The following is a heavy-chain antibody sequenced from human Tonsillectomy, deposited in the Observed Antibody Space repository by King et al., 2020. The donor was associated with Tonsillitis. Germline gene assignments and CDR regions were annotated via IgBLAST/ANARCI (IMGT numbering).Heavy chain of an antibody. Sequence: VQLVESGGGVVQPGRSLRLSCAASGFTFSHYSMHWVRQAPGKGLECVALISYDGSNKYYADSVKGRFTISRDNSKNTLYLQMNSLKTEDTAVYYCARPRTTGNGAAYFQHWGQGTLVTVSS. CDR3: ARPRTTGNGAAYFQH. J-gene: IGHJ1*01. CDR2: ISYDGSNK. CDR1: GFTFSHYS. V-gene: IGHV3-30-3*01. D-gene: IGHD4-11*01.